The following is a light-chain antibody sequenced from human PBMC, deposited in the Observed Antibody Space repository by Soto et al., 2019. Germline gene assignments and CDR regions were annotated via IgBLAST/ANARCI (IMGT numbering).Light chain of an antibody. CDR3: CSYAGSSAWV. Sequence: QSALTQPASVSGSPGQSITISCTGTSSDVGSYNLVSWYQQHPVKAPKLMIYEVSKRPSGVSNRFSDSKSGNTASLTISGLQAEDEADYYCCSYAGSSAWVFGGGTQLTVL. J-gene: IGLJ3*02. CDR1: SSDVGSYNL. V-gene: IGLV2-23*02. CDR2: EVS.